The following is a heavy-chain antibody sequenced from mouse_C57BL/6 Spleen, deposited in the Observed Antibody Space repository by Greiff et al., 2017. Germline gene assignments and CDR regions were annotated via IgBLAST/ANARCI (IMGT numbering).Heavy chain of an antibody. J-gene: IGHJ3*01. Sequence: EVHLVESGGDLVKPGGSLKLSCAASGYTFSSYGMSWVRQTPDKRLEWVATISSGGSYTYYPDSVKGRFTISRNNAKNTLYLQMSSMKSEDTAKYCGRSLGCGFAYWGQGTLVTVSA. CDR2: ISSGGSYT. CDR3: RSLGCGFAY. V-gene: IGHV5-6*01. CDR1: GYTFSSYG. D-gene: IGHD4-1*01.